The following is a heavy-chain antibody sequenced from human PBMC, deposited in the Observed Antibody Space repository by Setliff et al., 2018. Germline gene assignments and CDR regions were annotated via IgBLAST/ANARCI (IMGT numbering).Heavy chain of an antibody. D-gene: IGHD3-10*01. CDR2: MNPNSGNT. Sequence: ASVKVSCKASGYTFTSYDINWVRQATGQGLEWMGWMNPNSGNTGYAQKFQGRVTITRNTSISTAYMELNSLRAEDTAVYYCARDHAYGSRFYYYYYGMDVWGQGTTVTVSS. CDR1: GYTFTSYD. V-gene: IGHV1-8*03. J-gene: IGHJ6*02. CDR3: ARDHAYGSRFYYYYYGMDV.